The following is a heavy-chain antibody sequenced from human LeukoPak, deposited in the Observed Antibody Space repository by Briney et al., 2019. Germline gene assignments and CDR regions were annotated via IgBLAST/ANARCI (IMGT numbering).Heavy chain of an antibody. D-gene: IGHD2-15*01. V-gene: IGHV4-59*01. CDR2: IYYSGST. CDR3: ARERVYCSGGSCYNWFDP. Sequence: SETLSLTCTVSGGSISSYYWSWIRQPPGKGLEWIGYIYYSGSTNYNPSLKSRVTISVDTSKNQFSLKLSSVTAADTAVYYCARERVYCSGGSCYNWFDPWGQGTLVTVSS. CDR1: GGSISSYY. J-gene: IGHJ5*02.